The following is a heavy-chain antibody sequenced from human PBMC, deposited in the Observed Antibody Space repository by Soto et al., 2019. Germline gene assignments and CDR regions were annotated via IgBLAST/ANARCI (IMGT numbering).Heavy chain of an antibody. D-gene: IGHD5-18*01. V-gene: IGHV4-30-2*01. J-gene: IGHJ4*02. CDR3: ARPRGYSYGPIDY. CDR1: GGSISSGGYS. CDR2: IYHSGST. Sequence: SETLSLTCAVSGGSISSGGYSWSWIRQPPGEGLEWIGYIYHSGSTYYNPSLKSRVTISVDRSKNQFSLKLSSVTAADTAVYYCARPRGYSYGPIDYWGQGTLVT.